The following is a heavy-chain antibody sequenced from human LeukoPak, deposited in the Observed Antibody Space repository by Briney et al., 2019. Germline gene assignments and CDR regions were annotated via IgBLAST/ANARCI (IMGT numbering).Heavy chain of an antibody. J-gene: IGHJ6*04. CDR1: GGSFSGYY. Sequence: SETLSLTCAVYGGSFSGYYWSWIRQPPGKGPEWIGEINHSGSTNYNPSPKGRVTISVDTSKNQFSLKLSSVTAADTAVYYCARGRIVRYYYYGMDVWGKGTTVTVSS. D-gene: IGHD1-26*01. V-gene: IGHV4-34*01. CDR2: INHSGST. CDR3: ARGRIVRYYYYGMDV.